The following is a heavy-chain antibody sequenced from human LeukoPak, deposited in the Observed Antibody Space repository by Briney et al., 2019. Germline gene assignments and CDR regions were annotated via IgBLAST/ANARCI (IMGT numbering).Heavy chain of an antibody. D-gene: IGHD1-26*01. V-gene: IGHV4-59*08. CDR3: ARSRGYFEY. CDR1: GGSISSYY. Sequence: SETLSLTCTVSGGSISSYYWSWIRQPPGKGLEWIGYIYYSGSTNYNPSLKSRVTISVDTSKNQFSLKLSSVTAADTAVYYCARSRGYFEYWGQGTLVTVSS. J-gene: IGHJ4*02. CDR2: IYYSGST.